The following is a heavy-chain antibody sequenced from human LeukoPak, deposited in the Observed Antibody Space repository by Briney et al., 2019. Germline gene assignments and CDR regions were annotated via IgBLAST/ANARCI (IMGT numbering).Heavy chain of an antibody. J-gene: IGHJ6*03. D-gene: IGHD4-17*01. V-gene: IGHV3-30*02. Sequence: GGSLRLSCAASGFTFSSYGMHWVRQAPGKGLEWVAFIRYDGSNKYYADSVKGRFTISRDNSKNTLYLQMNSLRAEDTAVYYCARVRDYGDHPWNYMDVWGKGTTVTISS. CDR2: IRYDGSNK. CDR3: ARVRDYGDHPWNYMDV. CDR1: GFTFSSYG.